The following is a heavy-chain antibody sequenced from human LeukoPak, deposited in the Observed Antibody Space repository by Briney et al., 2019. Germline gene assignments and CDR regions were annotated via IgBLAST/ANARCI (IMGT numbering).Heavy chain of an antibody. CDR1: GFTFSSYS. Sequence: GGSLRLSCAASGFTFSSYSMNWVRQAPGKGLEWVSSISSSSSYIYYAASVQGRFTISRDNSKNTLYLQMNSLRAEDTAVYYCAKVHKRLTMIVVIITTFDYWGQGTLVTVSS. J-gene: IGHJ4*02. CDR2: ISSSSSYI. CDR3: AKVHKRLTMIVVIITTFDY. V-gene: IGHV3-21*04. D-gene: IGHD3-22*01.